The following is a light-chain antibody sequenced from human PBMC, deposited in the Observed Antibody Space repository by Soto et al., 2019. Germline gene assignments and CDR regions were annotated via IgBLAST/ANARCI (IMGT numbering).Light chain of an antibody. J-gene: IGKJ5*01. Sequence: DIVLSHSPASRAVSLCGRATINCKSIQIFLHISNNKNYLAWHQQRPGQPPKLLFHWGSTRGSGVPDRFSASGSGTDFTLTISSLQAEDVAVYYCQQYYSTLITFGQGTRLEIK. CDR1: QIFLHISNNKNY. CDR2: WGS. CDR3: QQYYSTLIT. V-gene: IGKV4-1*01.